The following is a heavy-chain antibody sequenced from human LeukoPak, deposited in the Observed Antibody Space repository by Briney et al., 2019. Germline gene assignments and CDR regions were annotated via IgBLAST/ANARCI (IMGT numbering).Heavy chain of an antibody. CDR2: INWNAGST. D-gene: IGHD2-2*01. CDR3: ARAGYCSSPSCYQGGCDWGGFDN. J-gene: IGHJ4*02. V-gene: IGHV3-20*04. Sequence: GGSLRLSCAASGFTFDDYGMSWVRQAPGKGLEWVSGINWNAGSTGYADSVKGRFTISRDNAKNSLYLQMNSLRAEDTALYYCARAGYCSSPSCYQGGCDWGGFDNWGQGTLVTVSS. CDR1: GFTFDDYG.